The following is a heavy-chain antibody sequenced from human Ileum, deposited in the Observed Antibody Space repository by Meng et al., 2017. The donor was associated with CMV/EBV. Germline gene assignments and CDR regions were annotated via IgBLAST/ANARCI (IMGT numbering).Heavy chain of an antibody. V-gene: IGHV3-7*01. J-gene: IGHJ6*02. CDR2: IKQDGSEK. CDR3: ARVGCGGDCSKRYYYYGMDV. Sequence: GESLKISCAASGFTFSSYWMSWVRQAPGKGLEWVANIKQDGSEKYYVDSVKGRFTISRDNAKNSLYLQMNSLRAEDTAVYYCARVGCGGDCSKRYYYYGMDVWGQGTMVTVSS. D-gene: IGHD2-21*01. CDR1: GFTFSSYW.